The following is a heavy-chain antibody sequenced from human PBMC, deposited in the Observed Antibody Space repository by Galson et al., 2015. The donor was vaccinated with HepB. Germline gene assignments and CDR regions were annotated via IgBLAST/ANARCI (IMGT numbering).Heavy chain of an antibody. CDR1: GFTFTANA. V-gene: IGHV3-30-3*01. J-gene: IGHJ4*02. Sequence: SLRLSCAASGFTFTANAMHWVRQAPGKGLEWVSMISYDGSNVYYADSVKGRFTISRDNSRNTLYLQMNSLRPEDTAVYYCVRDGSAGVFGFDCWGQGTLFTVSS. CDR2: ISYDGSNV. CDR3: VRDGSAGVFGFDC. D-gene: IGHD3-10*01.